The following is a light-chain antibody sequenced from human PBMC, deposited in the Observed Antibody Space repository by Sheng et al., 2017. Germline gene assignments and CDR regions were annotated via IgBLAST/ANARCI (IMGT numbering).Light chain of an antibody. CDR3: QQSDSIPIT. CDR1: QSVSSN. CDR2: GAS. Sequence: ETVMTQSPATLSVSPGERATLSCRASQSVSSNLAWYQQKPGQAPRLLIYGASTRATGIPARFSGSGSGTEFTLTISSLQPEDFATYYCQQSDSIPITFGQGTRLEI. V-gene: IGKV3-15*01. J-gene: IGKJ5*01.